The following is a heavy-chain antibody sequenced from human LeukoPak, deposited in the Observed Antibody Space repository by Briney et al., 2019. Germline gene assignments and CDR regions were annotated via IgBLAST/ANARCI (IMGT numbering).Heavy chain of an antibody. D-gene: IGHD2-15*01. J-gene: IGHJ4*02. CDR3: SRVFGCSGSSCSSFDD. V-gene: IGHV3-72*01. CDR1: GFTFSEYY. CDR2: ARNKANSHST. Sequence: GGSLRLSCVASGFTFSEYYMDWVRPAPGKGLEWVGRARNKANSHSTEYAASVKGRFTISRDDSENSVYLQMNSLKSEDTAVYYCSRVFGCSGSSCSSFDDWGQGTLVTVSS.